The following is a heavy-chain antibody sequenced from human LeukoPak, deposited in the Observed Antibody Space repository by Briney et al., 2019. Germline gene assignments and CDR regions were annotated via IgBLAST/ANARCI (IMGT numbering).Heavy chain of an antibody. J-gene: IGHJ4*02. CDR3: VRDLGGRSGH. D-gene: IGHD1-26*01. Sequence: GGSLRLSCAASGFTFSSNWMHWVRQAPGKGLVWVSRSNEDGSTANYADSVKGRFTISRDNAKNTLYLQMNSLTAEDTAVYYCVRDLGGRSGHWGQGTLVTVSA. CDR1: GFTFSSNW. CDR2: SNEDGSTA. V-gene: IGHV3-74*01.